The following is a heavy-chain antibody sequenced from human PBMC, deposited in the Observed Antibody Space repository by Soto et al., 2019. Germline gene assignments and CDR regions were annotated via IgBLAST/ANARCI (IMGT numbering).Heavy chain of an antibody. CDR1: GGSINRYY. D-gene: IGHD6-25*01. CDR2: ILYSGST. Sequence: PSETLSLTCTVSGGSINRYYWSWIRQTPGKGLEWIGYILYSGSTYYNPSLKSRVTISVDMSENQFSLKLTSVTAADTAAYYCARHPSASGDYFDYWGQGILVTVS. V-gene: IGHV4-59*08. J-gene: IGHJ4*02. CDR3: ARHPSASGDYFDY.